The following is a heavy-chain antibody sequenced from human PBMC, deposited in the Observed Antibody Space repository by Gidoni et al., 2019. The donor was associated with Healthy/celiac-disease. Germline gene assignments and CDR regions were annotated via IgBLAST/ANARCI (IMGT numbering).Heavy chain of an antibody. Sequence: EVQLVQSGAEVKKPGESLRIACKGSGYSFTSYWISWVRQMTGKGLEWMGRIYPSDSYTNYSPSFQGHVTISADKSISTAYLQWSSLKASDTAMYYCARLRGYYRPTDYWGQGTLVTVSS. CDR3: ARLRGYYRPTDY. CDR1: GYSFTSYW. CDR2: IYPSDSYT. D-gene: IGHD3-22*01. V-gene: IGHV5-10-1*03. J-gene: IGHJ4*02.